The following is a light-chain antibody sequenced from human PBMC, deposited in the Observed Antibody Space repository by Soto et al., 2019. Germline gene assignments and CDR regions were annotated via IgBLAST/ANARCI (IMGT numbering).Light chain of an antibody. CDR1: NSNIGAGYD. CDR2: ANI. V-gene: IGLV1-40*01. Sequence: QSVLTQPPSVSGAPGQRVSISCTGSNSNIGAGYDVNWYQQLPGTAPKLLIYANIDRPSGVPDRFSGSKSGASAFLVITGLQAEDEAAEYCQSYDSSLSGSRVFGGGTQLTVL. J-gene: IGLJ3*02. CDR3: QSYDSSLSGSRV.